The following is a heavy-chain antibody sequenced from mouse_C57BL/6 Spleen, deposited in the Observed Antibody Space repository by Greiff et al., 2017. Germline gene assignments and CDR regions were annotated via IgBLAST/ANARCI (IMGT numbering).Heavy chain of an antibody. CDR3: ARGRGTSLDY. D-gene: IGHD3-3*01. J-gene: IGHJ2*01. V-gene: IGHV5-16*01. CDR1: GFTFSDYY. Sequence: EVKLVESEGGLVQPGSSMKLSCTASGFTFSDYYMAWVRQVPEKGLEWVANINYDGSSTYYLDSLKSRFIISRDNAKNILYLQMSSLKSEDTATYYCARGRGTSLDYWGQGTTLTVSS. CDR2: INYDGSST.